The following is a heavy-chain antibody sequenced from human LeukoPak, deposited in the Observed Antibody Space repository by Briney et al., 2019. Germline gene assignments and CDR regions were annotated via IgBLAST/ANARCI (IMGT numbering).Heavy chain of an antibody. D-gene: IGHD3-22*01. CDR3: ARETRDSSASLDY. CDR1: GGSISSSNW. Sequence: PSGTLSLTCAVSGGSISSSNWWSWVRQPPGKGLEWIGEIYHSGSTKYNPSLKSRVTISEDKSKNQFSLKLSSVTAADTAVYYCARETRDSSASLDYWGQGTLVTVSS. J-gene: IGHJ4*02. V-gene: IGHV4-4*02. CDR2: IYHSGST.